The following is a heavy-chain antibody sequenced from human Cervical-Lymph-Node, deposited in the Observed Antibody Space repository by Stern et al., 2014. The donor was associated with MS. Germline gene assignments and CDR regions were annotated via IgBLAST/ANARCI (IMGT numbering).Heavy chain of an antibody. J-gene: IGHJ1*01. CDR1: GFVFTKYG. V-gene: IGHV1-18*01. Sequence: QVQLVQSGAEVKKPGASVKVSCKASGFVFTKYGITWVRQAPGQGLEWMGSISTYNGNTNYAQKFKGRVIMTTETFTSTAYMELRDLRSDDTAIYYCARDDPYVWENWPLEGAQHWGQGTLVTVSA. D-gene: IGHD3-16*01. CDR2: ISTYNGNT. CDR3: ARDDPYVWENWPLEGAQH.